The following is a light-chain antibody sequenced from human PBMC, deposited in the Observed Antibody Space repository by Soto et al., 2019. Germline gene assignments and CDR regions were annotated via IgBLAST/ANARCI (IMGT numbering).Light chain of an antibody. V-gene: IGKV3-20*01. CDR1: QSVKSSY. CDR2: GTS. Sequence: EIVLTLSPGTLALSPRERATLPFRASQSVKSSYLAWYQHKPGQAPRLLIYGTSSRATGIPDRFSGSGSGTDFTLTISRLEPEDFAVYYCQQYGSSITFGQGTRLEI. CDR3: QQYGSSIT. J-gene: IGKJ5*01.